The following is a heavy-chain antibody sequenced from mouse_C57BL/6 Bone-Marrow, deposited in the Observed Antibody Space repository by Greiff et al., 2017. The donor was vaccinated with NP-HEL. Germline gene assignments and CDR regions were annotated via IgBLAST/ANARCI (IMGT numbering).Heavy chain of an antibody. V-gene: IGHV1-62-2*01. CDR2: FYPGSGSI. J-gene: IGHJ1*03. CDR3: ARHGDYFGSSYGYFDV. CDR1: GYTFTEYT. D-gene: IGHD1-1*01. Sequence: QVQLQQSGAELVKPGASVKLSCKASGYTFTEYTIHWVKQRSGQGLEWIGWFYPGSGSIKYNEKFKDKATLTADKSSSTVYMDHSRLTSEASAVSFCARHGDYFGSSYGYFDVWGTGTTVTVSS.